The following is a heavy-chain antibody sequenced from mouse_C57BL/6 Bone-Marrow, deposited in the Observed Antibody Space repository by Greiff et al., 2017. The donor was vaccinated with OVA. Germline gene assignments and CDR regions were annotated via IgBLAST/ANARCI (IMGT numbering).Heavy chain of an antibody. J-gene: IGHJ1*03. Sequence: VQLQQPGAELVKPGASVKMSCKASGYTFTSYWITWVKQRPGQGLEWIGDLYPGSGSTNYNEKFQSKATLTVDTSSSTAYMQLSSLTSEDSAVYYCASYYSNYGDWYFDVWGTGTTVTVSS. D-gene: IGHD2-5*01. CDR3: ASYYSNYGDWYFDV. CDR2: LYPGSGST. V-gene: IGHV1-55*01. CDR1: GYTFTSYW.